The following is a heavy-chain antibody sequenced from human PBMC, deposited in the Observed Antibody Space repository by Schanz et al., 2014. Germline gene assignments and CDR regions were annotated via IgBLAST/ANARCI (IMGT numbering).Heavy chain of an antibody. Sequence: QVQLVQSGAEVKKPGASVKVSCKASGYTFISYDINWVRQATGQGLEWLGGMHSKTGNTGNAQRFQGGVTMTEDTSTKTAYMKLSGLRSGDTAVYCCATNSAFSRVRGSNAFDAWGQGTMXTVSS. CDR1: GYTFISYD. J-gene: IGHJ3*01. D-gene: IGHD3-10*01. CDR3: ATNSAFSRVRGSNAFDA. CDR2: MHSKTGNT. V-gene: IGHV1-8*01.